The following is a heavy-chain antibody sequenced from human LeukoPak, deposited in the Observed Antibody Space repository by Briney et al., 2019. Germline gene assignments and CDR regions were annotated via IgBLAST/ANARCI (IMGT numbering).Heavy chain of an antibody. Sequence: PGGSLRLSCAASGFTFSSHWMHWVRQAPGKGLVWVSRINTDGSSTTYADSVKGRFTISRDNAKNTLYLQMNSLRAEDTAVYYCAREYYGSGSYHDYWGQGTLVTVSS. J-gene: IGHJ4*02. V-gene: IGHV3-74*03. CDR3: AREYYGSGSYHDY. D-gene: IGHD3-10*01. CDR2: INTDGSST. CDR1: GFTFSSHW.